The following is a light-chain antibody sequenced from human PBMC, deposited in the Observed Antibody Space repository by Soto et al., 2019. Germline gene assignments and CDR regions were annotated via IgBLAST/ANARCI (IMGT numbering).Light chain of an antibody. CDR1: QNIHTN. CDR2: GAS. V-gene: IGKV3-15*01. CDR3: QQRSHGLT. Sequence: IVVTQGPSTLGRSPGEGGALSCRAGQNIHTNLAWYQQKPGQAPRLLFYGASTGATGLPARFSGSGSGTEFTLTINRLHAEDCAVYYCQQRSHGLTFGGGTKVDIK. J-gene: IGKJ4*01.